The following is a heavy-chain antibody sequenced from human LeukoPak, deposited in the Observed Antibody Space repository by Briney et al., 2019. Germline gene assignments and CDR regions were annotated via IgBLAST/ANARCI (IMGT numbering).Heavy chain of an antibody. CDR2: ISGSGGST. J-gene: IGHJ4*02. CDR3: AKVSGSYYVSFAHGPLIN. D-gene: IGHD1-26*01. V-gene: IGHV3-23*01. Sequence: PGGSLRLSCAASGFTFSSYAMSWVRQAPGKGLEWVSAISGSGGSTYYADSVKGRFTISRDNSKNTLYLQMNSLRAEDTAVYYCAKVSGSYYVSFAHGPLINWGQGTLVTVSS. CDR1: GFTFSSYA.